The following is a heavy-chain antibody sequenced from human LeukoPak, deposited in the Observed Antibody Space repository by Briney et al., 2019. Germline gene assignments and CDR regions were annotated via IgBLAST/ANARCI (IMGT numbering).Heavy chain of an antibody. D-gene: IGHD2-2*01. Sequence: GASVKVSCKASGYTFTGYYMHWVRQAPGQGLEWMGWINPNSGGTNYAQKFQGRVTMTRATSISTAYMELSRLRSDDTAVYYCARGSHVPAAIYWFDPWGQGTPVTVSS. CDR3: ARGSHVPAAIYWFDP. J-gene: IGHJ5*02. CDR1: GYTFTGYY. CDR2: INPNSGGT. V-gene: IGHV1-2*02.